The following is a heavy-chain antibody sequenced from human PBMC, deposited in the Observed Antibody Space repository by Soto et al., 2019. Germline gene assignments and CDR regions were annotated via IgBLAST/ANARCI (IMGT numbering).Heavy chain of an antibody. J-gene: IGHJ4*02. D-gene: IGHD5-12*01. CDR3: ARDHIAYYFDY. V-gene: IGHV3-66*01. Sequence: GGSLRLSCAASEFTFSNYWMTWVRQAPGKGLEWVSVIYAGGITYYADSVKGRFTISRDNSKNTLYLQMNSLRVEDTAVYYCARDHIAYYFDYWGQGTLVTVSS. CDR2: IYAGGIT. CDR1: EFTFSNYW.